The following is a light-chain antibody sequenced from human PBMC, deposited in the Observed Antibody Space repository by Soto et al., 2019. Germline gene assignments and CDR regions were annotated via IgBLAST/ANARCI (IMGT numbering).Light chain of an antibody. J-gene: IGLJ2*01. V-gene: IGLV2-8*01. CDR2: EVS. Sequence: QSVLTQPPSASGSPGQSVTISCTGTSSDVGGYNYVSWYQQHPGKAPKLMIYEVSKRPSGVPDRFSGSKSGNTASLTVSGLQAEEEADYYCSSYAGSSNFVFGGGTKLTVL. CDR1: SSDVGGYNY. CDR3: SSYAGSSNFV.